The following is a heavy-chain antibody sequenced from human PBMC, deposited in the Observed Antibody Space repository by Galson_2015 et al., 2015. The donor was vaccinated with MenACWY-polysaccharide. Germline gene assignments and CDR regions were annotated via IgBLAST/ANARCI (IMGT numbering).Heavy chain of an antibody. J-gene: IGHJ4*02. V-gene: IGHV3-74*01. CDR3: ARGYSAYD. CDR1: GFPFSTYW. Sequence: SLRLSCAASGFPFSTYWMHWVRQAPVKGLVWVSRIKSDGSSTNYADSVKGRFTISRDNAKNTLYLQMNSLRAEDTALYYCARGYSAYDWGQGTLVTVSA. CDR2: IKSDGSST. D-gene: IGHD5-12*01.